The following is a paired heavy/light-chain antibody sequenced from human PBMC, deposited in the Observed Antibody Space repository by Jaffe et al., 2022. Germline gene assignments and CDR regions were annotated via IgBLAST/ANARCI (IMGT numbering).Heavy chain of an antibody. CDR1: GDSISSGSYY. J-gene: IGHJ3*02. CDR2: IYISGST. CDR3: ARVHILKYYYDTSGYYDAFDI. D-gene: IGHD3-22*01. Sequence: QVQLQESGPGLVKPSQTLSLTCTVSGDSISSGSYYWSWIRQPAGKGLEWIGRIYISGSTNYNPSLKSRVTISVDTSKNQFSLKLSSVTAADTAVYYCARVHILKYYYDTSGYYDAFDIWGQGTMVTASS. V-gene: IGHV4-61*02.
Light chain of an antibody. Sequence: DIQMTQSPSSLSASVGDRVTITCRASQSISSYLNWYQQKPMKAPKLLIYAASSLQSGVPSRFSGSGSGTDFTLTISSLQPEDFATYYCQQGYSTPFTFGPGTTVDIK. J-gene: IGKJ3*01. V-gene: IGKV1-39*01. CDR1: QSISSY. CDR3: QQGYSTPFT. CDR2: AAS.